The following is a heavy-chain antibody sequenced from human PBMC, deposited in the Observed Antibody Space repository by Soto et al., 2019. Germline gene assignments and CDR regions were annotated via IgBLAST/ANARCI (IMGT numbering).Heavy chain of an antibody. CDR1: GFSFSIFA. Sequence: EVQLVESGGGLVKPGESLRLSCAASGFSFSIFAIHWVRQAPGKGLEWVSSINSDNAYIYYADSVRGRFTISRDNAKNSLSLQMNSLRADDTAVYYCARGFCSGGNCYNGLDVWGQGTTVTVFS. CDR2: INSDNAYI. J-gene: IGHJ6*02. D-gene: IGHD2-15*01. CDR3: ARGFCSGGNCYNGLDV. V-gene: IGHV3-21*01.